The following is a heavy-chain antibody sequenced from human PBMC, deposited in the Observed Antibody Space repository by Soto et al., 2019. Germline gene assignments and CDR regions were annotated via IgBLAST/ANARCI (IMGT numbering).Heavy chain of an antibody. Sequence: SETLSLTGTVSDGAISSGRYYWSWIRQHPGKGLEWIGYIYYSGSTYYNPSLKSRVTISVDTSENQFSLKLSSVTAADTAVYYCARDDYVWGSYRGTDYWGQGALVTVSS. J-gene: IGHJ4*02. CDR3: ARDDYVWGSYRGTDY. V-gene: IGHV4-31*03. CDR2: IYYSGST. D-gene: IGHD3-16*02. CDR1: DGAISSGRYY.